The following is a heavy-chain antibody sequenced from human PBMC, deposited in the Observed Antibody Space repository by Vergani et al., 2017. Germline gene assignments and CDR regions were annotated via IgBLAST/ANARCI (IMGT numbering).Heavy chain of an antibody. V-gene: IGHV1-69*12. Sequence: QVQLVQSGAEVKKPGSSVKVSCKASGGTFSSYAISWVRQAPGQGLEWMGGIIPIFGTANYAQKFQGRVTITADESTSTAYMELRSLRSDDTAVYYCARVYYDSSGYFGAAFDIWGQGTMVTVSS. CDR3: ARVYYDSSGYFGAAFDI. CDR1: GGTFSSYA. J-gene: IGHJ3*02. CDR2: IIPIFGTA. D-gene: IGHD3-22*01.